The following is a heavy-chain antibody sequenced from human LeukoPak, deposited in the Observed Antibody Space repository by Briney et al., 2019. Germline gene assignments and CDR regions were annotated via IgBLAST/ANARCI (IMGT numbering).Heavy chain of an antibody. D-gene: IGHD3-16*01. J-gene: IGHJ4*02. CDR3: ARNPVGDY. Sequence: GGSLRLSCEASGFTFRSYWMSWVRQAPGKGLEWVANIKQDGSEKYYVDSVKGRFTISRDNARNSLYLQMNSLRAEDTAVYYCARNPVGDYWGQGTLVTVSS. V-gene: IGHV3-7*01. CDR2: IKQDGSEK. CDR1: GFTFRSYW.